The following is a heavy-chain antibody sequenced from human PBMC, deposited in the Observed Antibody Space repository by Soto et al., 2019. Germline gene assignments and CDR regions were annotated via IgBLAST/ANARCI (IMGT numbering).Heavy chain of an antibody. V-gene: IGHV4-28*03. Sequence: SETLSLTCAVSCYSISSSNWWGWIRQPPGKGLEWIGYIYYSGSTYYNPSLKSRVTMSVDTSKNQFSLKLSSVTAADTAVYYCARGPNWFDPWGQGTLVTVSS. CDR2: IYYSGST. CDR1: CYSISSSNW. J-gene: IGHJ5*02. CDR3: ARGPNWFDP.